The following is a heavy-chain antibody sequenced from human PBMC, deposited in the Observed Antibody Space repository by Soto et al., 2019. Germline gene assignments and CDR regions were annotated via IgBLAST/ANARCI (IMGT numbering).Heavy chain of an antibody. CDR1: GGTFSSYA. J-gene: IGHJ3*02. V-gene: IGHV1-69*13. CDR2: IIPIFGTA. D-gene: IGHD3-22*01. Sequence: ASVKVSCKASGGTFSSYAISWVRQAPGQGLEWMGGIIPIFGTANYAQKFQGRVTITADESTSTAYMELSSLRSEDTAVYYCARASYYYDSSGYYSAFDIWGQGTMVTVSS. CDR3: ARASYYYDSSGYYSAFDI.